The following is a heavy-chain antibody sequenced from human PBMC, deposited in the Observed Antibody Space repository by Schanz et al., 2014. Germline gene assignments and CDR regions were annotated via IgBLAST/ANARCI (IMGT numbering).Heavy chain of an antibody. D-gene: IGHD2-8*02. CDR3: AKTLFPGGTQTFGN. Sequence: EVQLVESGGGLVKPGGSLRLSCATSGLTFTSAWMSWVRQAPGKGLEWVSAISGSGGSTYYADSVKGRFTISRDNAKSTLYVEMNSLRVEDTAVYYCAKTLFPGGTQTFGNWGRGTLVTVSS. J-gene: IGHJ4*02. V-gene: IGHV3-23*04. CDR1: GLTFTSAW. CDR2: ISGSGGST.